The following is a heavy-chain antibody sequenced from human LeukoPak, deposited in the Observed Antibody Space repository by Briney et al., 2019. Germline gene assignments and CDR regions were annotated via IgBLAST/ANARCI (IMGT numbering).Heavy chain of an antibody. V-gene: IGHV1-69*13. CDR1: GGTFSSYA. J-gene: IGHJ3*02. CDR2: IIPIFGTA. CDR3: ARESDLKYCSSTSCYPPSIAFDI. Sequence: ASVKVSCKASGGTFSSYAISWVRQAPGQGLEWMGGIIPIFGTANYAQKFQGRVTITADESTSTAYMELSSLRSEDTAVYYCARESDLKYCSSTSCYPPSIAFDIWGQGTMVTVSS. D-gene: IGHD2-2*01.